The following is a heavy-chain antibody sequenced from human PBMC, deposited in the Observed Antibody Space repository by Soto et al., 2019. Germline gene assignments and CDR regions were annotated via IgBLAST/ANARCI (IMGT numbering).Heavy chain of an antibody. J-gene: IGHJ3*02. CDR1: GFTFSGYG. Sequence: QVQLVESGGGVVQPGTSLRLSCAASGFTFSGYGMHWVRQAPGRGLEWVAIISYDGNDKYHADSVKGRFTISRDNSKNTLYLQMNTLRAEDTAVYYCAKDDYGDYRGAFHIWGQGTMVTVSS. V-gene: IGHV3-30*18. CDR3: AKDDYGDYRGAFHI. CDR2: ISYDGNDK. D-gene: IGHD4-17*01.